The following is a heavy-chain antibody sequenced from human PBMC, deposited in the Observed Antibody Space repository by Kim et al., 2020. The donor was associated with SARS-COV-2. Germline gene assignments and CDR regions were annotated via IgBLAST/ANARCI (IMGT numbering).Heavy chain of an antibody. V-gene: IGHV3-11*06. Sequence: VKGRLTISRDNAKNSLFLQMNSLRADDTAVYYCVRAGHYDSSGYLRDFDYWGQGTMVTVSS. J-gene: IGHJ4*02. D-gene: IGHD3-22*01. CDR3: VRAGHYDSSGYLRDFDY.